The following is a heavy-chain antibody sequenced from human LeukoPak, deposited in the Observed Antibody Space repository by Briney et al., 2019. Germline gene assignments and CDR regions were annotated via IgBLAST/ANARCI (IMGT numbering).Heavy chain of an antibody. CDR3: ARDPRIGAAGTFWFDP. V-gene: IGHV4-61*01. D-gene: IGHD6-13*01. Sequence: SETLSLTCTVSGGSVSSGSYYWSWIRQPPGKGLEWIGYIYYSGSTNYNPSLKSRVTISVNTSKHQFSLKLSSVTAADTAVYYCARDPRIGAAGTFWFDPWGQGTLVTVSS. CDR2: IYYSGST. J-gene: IGHJ5*02. CDR1: GGSVSSGSYY.